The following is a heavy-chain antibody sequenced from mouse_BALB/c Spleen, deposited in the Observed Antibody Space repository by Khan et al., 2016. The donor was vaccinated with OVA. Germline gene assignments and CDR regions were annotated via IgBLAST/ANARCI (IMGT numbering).Heavy chain of an antibody. D-gene: IGHD1-2*01. CDR3: TCCRLTTAYLLDY. CDR1: GYTFTTYW. CDR2: ISPSTGYA. J-gene: IGHJ2*02. Sequence: QVQLQQSGAELAKPGASVKMSCKASGYTFTTYWLHWVKQRPGQGLEWIGYISPSTGYAEYNQRFKDRATLTADKSSTTAYMQFTGLTSEYSAVYYCTCCRLTTAYLLDYWGQGTSLTVSS. V-gene: IGHV1-7*01.